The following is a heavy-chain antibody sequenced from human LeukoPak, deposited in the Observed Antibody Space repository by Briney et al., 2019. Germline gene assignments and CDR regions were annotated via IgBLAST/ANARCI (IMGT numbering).Heavy chain of an antibody. CDR3: ARGDHDFWSGRTVDY. D-gene: IGHD3-3*01. Sequence: ASVKVSCKASGYTFTSYYMHWVRQAPGQGLEWMGIINPSGGSASYAQKFQGRVTMTRDTSTSTVYMELSSLRSEDTAVYYCARGDHDFWSGRTVDYWGQGTLVTVSS. V-gene: IGHV1-46*01. J-gene: IGHJ4*02. CDR1: GYTFTSYY. CDR2: INPSGGSA.